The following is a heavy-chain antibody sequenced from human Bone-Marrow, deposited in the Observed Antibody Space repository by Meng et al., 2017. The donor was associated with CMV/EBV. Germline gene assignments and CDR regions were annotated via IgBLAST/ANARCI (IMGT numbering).Heavy chain of an antibody. CDR3: GRVVDVRPGSSCSSATCSDY. Sequence: SETLSLTCTVSGGSISSYNYYWGWIRQPPGKGLEWIGTIYYSGITHYNPSLKSRVTISVDTPKNQFSLKLSSVTAADTAVYYCGRVVDVRPGSSCSSATCSDYWGQGTLVTVSS. D-gene: IGHD2-2*01. V-gene: IGHV4-39*07. CDR1: GGSISSYNYY. CDR2: IYYSGIT. J-gene: IGHJ4*02.